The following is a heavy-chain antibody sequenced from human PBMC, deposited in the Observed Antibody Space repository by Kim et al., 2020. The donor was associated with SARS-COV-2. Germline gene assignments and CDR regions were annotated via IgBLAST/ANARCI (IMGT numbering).Heavy chain of an antibody. CDR3: ARGGRPAANDY. J-gene: IGHJ4*02. Sequence: YAEFAKGRFTISRDNAKNTLYVQMNSLRDEDTAVYYCARGGRPAANDYWGQGTLVAVSS. V-gene: IGHV3-74*01. D-gene: IGHD6-13*01.